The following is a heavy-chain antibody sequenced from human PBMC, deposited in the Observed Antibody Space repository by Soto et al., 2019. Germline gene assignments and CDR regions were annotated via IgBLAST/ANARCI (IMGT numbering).Heavy chain of an antibody. CDR2: LNPNSGGT. CDR1: CYTFTGDY. Sequence: ASVKVSGKASCYTFTGDYMLCVRPAPRQGMRCLGWLNPNSGGTNYAQKFQGWVTITRDTSASTAYMELSSLRSEDTAVYYCASSTTTADYYYGMDVWGQGTTVTVSS. D-gene: IGHD1-26*01. V-gene: IGHV1-2*04. CDR3: ASSTTTADYYYGMDV. J-gene: IGHJ6*02.